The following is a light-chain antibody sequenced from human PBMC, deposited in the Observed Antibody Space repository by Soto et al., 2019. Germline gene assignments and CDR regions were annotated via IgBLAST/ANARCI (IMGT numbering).Light chain of an antibody. CDR1: QGLKF. V-gene: IGKV1-12*02. Sequence: DIQMTQSPSSVSASVGDTVTITCRASQGLKFLAWYQQKPGKAPRLLIYEATNLQSGVPPRFSGSGSGTDFTLTISSLQPEDFATYYCQQSYSTPSITFGQGTRLEI. CDR2: EAT. CDR3: QQSYSTPSIT. J-gene: IGKJ5*01.